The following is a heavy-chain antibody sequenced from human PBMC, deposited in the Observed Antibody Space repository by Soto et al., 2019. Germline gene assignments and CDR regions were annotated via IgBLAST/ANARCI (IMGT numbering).Heavy chain of an antibody. Sequence: GGSLRLSCAASGFSFSSYAMSWVRQAPGKGLEWVSAISGSGGSTYYADSVKGRFTISRDNSKNTLYLQMNSLRAEDTAVYYCAKDPQPRYYYYYGMDVWGQGTTVTVSS. CDR1: GFSFSSYA. CDR2: ISGSGGST. J-gene: IGHJ6*02. V-gene: IGHV3-23*01. CDR3: AKDPQPRYYYYYGMDV.